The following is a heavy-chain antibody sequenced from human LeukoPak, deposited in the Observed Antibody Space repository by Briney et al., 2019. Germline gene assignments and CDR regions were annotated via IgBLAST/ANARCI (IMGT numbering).Heavy chain of an antibody. J-gene: IGHJ4*02. D-gene: IGHD3-10*01. Sequence: GGSLRLSCAASGFTFSNYGMHWVRQAPGKGLEWVAVISYDGSNKYYADSVKGRFTISRDNSKNTLYPQMNSLRAEDTAVYSCAKEARLLWFGDRLENWGQGTLVTVSS. CDR3: AKEARLLWFGDRLEN. V-gene: IGHV3-30*18. CDR2: ISYDGSNK. CDR1: GFTFSNYG.